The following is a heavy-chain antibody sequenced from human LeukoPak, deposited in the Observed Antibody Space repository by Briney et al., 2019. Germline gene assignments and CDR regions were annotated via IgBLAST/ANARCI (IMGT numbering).Heavy chain of an antibody. CDR2: IYYSGST. D-gene: IGHD2-2*01. CDR1: GGSISSSSYY. Sequence: KPSETLSLTCTVSGGSISSSSYYWGWLRQPSGKGLEWIGSIYYSGSTYYNPSLKSRVTISVDTSKNQFSLTLSSVTAADTAVNYCARDYCSSTSCYVFDYWGQGTLVTVSS. CDR3: ARDYCSSTSCYVFDY. J-gene: IGHJ4*02. V-gene: IGHV4-39*07.